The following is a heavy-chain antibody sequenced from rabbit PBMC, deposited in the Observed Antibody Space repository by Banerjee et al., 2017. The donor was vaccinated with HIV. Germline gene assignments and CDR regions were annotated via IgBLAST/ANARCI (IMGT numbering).Heavy chain of an antibody. CDR3: ARGAYTIYSNL. J-gene: IGHJ4*01. CDR1: GFSFSTAYY. D-gene: IGHD1-1*01. CDR2: IYNGDGST. V-gene: IGHV1S40*01. Sequence: QQLEESGGDLVKPGASLTLTCTASGFSFSTAYYMCWVRQAPGKGLEWIGCIYNGDGSTYYANWAKGRFTISKTSSTTVTLQMTSLTVADTATYFCARGAYTIYSNLWGPGTLVTVS.